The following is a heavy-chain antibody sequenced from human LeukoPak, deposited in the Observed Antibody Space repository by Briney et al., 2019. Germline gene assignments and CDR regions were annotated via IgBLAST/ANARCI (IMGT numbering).Heavy chain of an antibody. V-gene: IGHV3-66*01. CDR2: IYSGGTT. Sequence: GESLKISCKGSGFTVSTNYMTWVRQAPGKGLEWVSVIYSGGTTYYADSVKGRFSISRDNSKNTLYLQMNSLRAEDTAVYYCARYDYGRSGFDYWGQGTLVTVSS. CDR3: ARYDYGRSGFDY. J-gene: IGHJ4*02. CDR1: GFTVSTNY. D-gene: IGHD5-12*01.